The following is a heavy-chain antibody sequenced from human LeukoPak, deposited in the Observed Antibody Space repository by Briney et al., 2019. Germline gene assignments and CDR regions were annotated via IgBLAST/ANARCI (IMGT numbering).Heavy chain of an antibody. J-gene: IGHJ4*02. D-gene: IGHD1-26*01. Sequence: ASVKVSCKASGYTFTSYYMHWVRQAPGQGLEWMGIINPSGGSTSYAQKFQGRVTMTRDTSTSTVYMELSSLRSEDTAVYYRARVVGAENFDYWGQGTLVTVSS. CDR2: INPSGGST. CDR1: GYTFTSYY. V-gene: IGHV1-46*01. CDR3: ARVVGAENFDY.